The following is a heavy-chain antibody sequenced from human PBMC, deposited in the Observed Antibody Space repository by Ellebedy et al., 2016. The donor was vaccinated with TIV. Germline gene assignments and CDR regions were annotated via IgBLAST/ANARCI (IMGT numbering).Heavy chain of an antibody. J-gene: IGHJ4*02. V-gene: IGHV3-74*01. Sequence: GESLKISCVASGFTFSSRSIRWVRQAAGEGLAWVSHINSDGRSTTYADSVNGRFTISRDNAKDTVYLQMNSLRAEDTAAYYCAKDVASATYLFDYWGQGTLVTVSS. CDR3: AKDVASATYLFDY. CDR1: GFTFSSRS. D-gene: IGHD6-19*01. CDR2: INSDGRST.